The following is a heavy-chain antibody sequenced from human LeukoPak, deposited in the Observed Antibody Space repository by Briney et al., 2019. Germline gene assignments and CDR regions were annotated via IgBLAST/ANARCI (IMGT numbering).Heavy chain of an antibody. Sequence: ASVKVSCKASGYTFTSYDINWVRQATGQGLEWMGRMNPNSGNTGYAQKFQGRVTMTRNTSISTAYMELSSLRSEDTAVYYCAGAMVRGVNYYYYMDVWGKGTTVTISS. CDR2: MNPNSGNT. J-gene: IGHJ6*03. V-gene: IGHV1-8*01. D-gene: IGHD3-10*01. CDR3: AGAMVRGVNYYYYMDV. CDR1: GYTFTSYD.